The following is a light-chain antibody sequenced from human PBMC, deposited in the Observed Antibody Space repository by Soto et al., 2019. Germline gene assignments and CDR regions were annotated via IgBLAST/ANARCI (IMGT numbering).Light chain of an antibody. Sequence: EIVLTQSPATLSLSPGETGTLSCRASQSVSSYLAWYQQKPGQAPRLLIYDASNRATGIPARFSGSGSGTEFTLTISSLQPEDFAVYYCQQRSNWPPTFGQGTKVDIK. CDR1: QSVSSY. CDR3: QQRSNWPPT. V-gene: IGKV3-11*01. CDR2: DAS. J-gene: IGKJ1*01.